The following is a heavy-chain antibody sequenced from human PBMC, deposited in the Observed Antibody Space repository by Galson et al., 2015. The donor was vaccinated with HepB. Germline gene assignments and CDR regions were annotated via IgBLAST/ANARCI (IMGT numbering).Heavy chain of an antibody. Sequence: SLRLSCAASGFTFNYYAIPWVRQAPGKGLEWVPFFSYDGIKNTMQDSWEGRFTISRDNSKNTVYLHMSNVTTDDTAVYYCARPLLPYSGTSPLDSWGQGTLVSVSS. CDR1: GFTFNYYA. V-gene: IGHV3-30*03. CDR2: FSYDGIK. D-gene: IGHD4-11*01. CDR3: ARPLLPYSGTSPLDS. J-gene: IGHJ4*02.